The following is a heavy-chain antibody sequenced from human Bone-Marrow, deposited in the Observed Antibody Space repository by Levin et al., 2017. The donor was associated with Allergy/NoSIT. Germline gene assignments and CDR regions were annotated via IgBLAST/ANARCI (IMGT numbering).Heavy chain of an antibody. CDR3: ASVTLRSDYGDTISV. D-gene: IGHD4-17*01. CDR2: IWYDGSNK. J-gene: IGHJ6*02. CDR1: GFTFSSYG. V-gene: IGHV3-33*01. Sequence: PGGSLRHSCAASGFTFSSYGMHWVRQAPGKGLEWVAVIWYDGSNKYYADSVKGRFTISRDNSKNTLYLQMNSLRAEDTAVYYCASVTLRSDYGDTISVWGQGTTVTVSS.